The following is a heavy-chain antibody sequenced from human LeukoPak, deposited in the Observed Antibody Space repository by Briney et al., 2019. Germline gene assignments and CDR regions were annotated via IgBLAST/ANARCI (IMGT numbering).Heavy chain of an antibody. CDR1: GFTFSSYW. CDR3: ARPLSHYDAFDI. Sequence: GGSLRLSCAASGFTFSSYWMNWARQAPGKGLEWVANIKEDGTKKNYVDSVKGRFTISRDNSKNTLYLQMNSLRAEDTAVYYCARPLSHYDAFDIWGQGTMVTVSS. J-gene: IGHJ3*02. V-gene: IGHV3-7*01. CDR2: IKEDGTKK.